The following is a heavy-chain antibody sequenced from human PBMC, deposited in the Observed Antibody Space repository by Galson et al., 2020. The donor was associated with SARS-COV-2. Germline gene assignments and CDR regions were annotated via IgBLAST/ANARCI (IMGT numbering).Heavy chain of an antibody. J-gene: IGHJ4*02. CDR1: GFTFSSYS. CDR2: ISSSSSTI. D-gene: IGHD5-18*01. Sequence: GGSLRLSCAASGFTFSSYSMNWVRQAPGKGLEWVSYISSSSSTIYYADSVKGRFTISRDNAKNSLYLQMNSLRAEDTAVYYCARGGYSYGHGYFDYWGQGTLVTVPS. V-gene: IGHV3-48*01. CDR3: ARGGYSYGHGYFDY.